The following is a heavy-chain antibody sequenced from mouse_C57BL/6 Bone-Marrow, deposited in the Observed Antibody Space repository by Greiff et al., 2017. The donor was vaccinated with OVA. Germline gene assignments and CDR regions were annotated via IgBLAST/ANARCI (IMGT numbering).Heavy chain of an antibody. CDR3: ASHYYGSPAWFAY. V-gene: IGHV5-4*01. D-gene: IGHD1-1*01. J-gene: IGHJ3*01. Sequence: DVQLVESGGGLVKPGGSLKLSCAASGSTFSSYAMSWVRQTPEKRLEWVATISDGGSYTYYPDNVKGRFTISRDNAKNNLYLQMSHLKSEDTAMYYCASHYYGSPAWFAYWGQGTLVTVSA. CDR1: GSTFSSYA. CDR2: ISDGGSYT.